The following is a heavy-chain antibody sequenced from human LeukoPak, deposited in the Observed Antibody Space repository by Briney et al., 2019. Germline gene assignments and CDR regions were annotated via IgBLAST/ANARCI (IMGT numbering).Heavy chain of an antibody. V-gene: IGHV3-11*04. CDR1: GFTFSDYY. D-gene: IGHD6-13*01. Sequence: GGSLRLSCAASGFTFSDYYMSWIRQAPGKGLEWVSYISSSGSTIYYADSVKGRFTISRDNAKNSLYLQMNSLRAEDTAVYYCARVMGEYSSSWPHYNYYCMDVWGKGTTVTVSS. CDR2: ISSSGSTI. CDR3: ARVMGEYSSSWPHYNYYCMDV. J-gene: IGHJ6*03.